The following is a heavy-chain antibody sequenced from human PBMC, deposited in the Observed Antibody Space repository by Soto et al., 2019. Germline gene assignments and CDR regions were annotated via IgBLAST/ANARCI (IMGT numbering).Heavy chain of an antibody. D-gene: IGHD3-10*01. CDR2: IYYSGST. CDR3: ARGSHGSGSYSLLSFQSVDFDY. Sequence: SETLSLTCTVSGGSISSGDYYWSWIRQPPGKGLEWIGYIYYSGSTYHNPSLKSRVTISVDTSKNQFSLKLSSVTAADTAVYYCARGSHGSGSYSLLSFQSVDFDYWGQGTLVTVSS. CDR1: GGSISSGDYY. J-gene: IGHJ4*02. V-gene: IGHV4-30-4*01.